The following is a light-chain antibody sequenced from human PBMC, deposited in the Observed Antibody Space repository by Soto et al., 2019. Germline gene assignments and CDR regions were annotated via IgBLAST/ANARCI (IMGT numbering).Light chain of an antibody. CDR1: QSVSSSY. CDR3: QRYNNWPLT. J-gene: IGKJ4*01. Sequence: DIVLTQSPGTLSLSPGERATLSCRASQSVSSSYLAWYQQKPGQAPRLLIYRASTRAPGIPARFSGSGSGTEFTLTINSLQSEDSAVYYCQRYNNWPLTFGGGTKV. CDR2: RAS. V-gene: IGKV3-15*01.